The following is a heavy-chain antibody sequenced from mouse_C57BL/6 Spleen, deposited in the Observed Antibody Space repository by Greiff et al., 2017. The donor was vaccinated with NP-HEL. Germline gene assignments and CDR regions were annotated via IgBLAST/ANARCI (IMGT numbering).Heavy chain of an antibody. V-gene: IGHV2-2*01. D-gene: IGHD1-1*01. CDR2: IWSGGST. CDR3: ARKDGSSLYYYAMDY. CDR1: GFSLTRYG. Sequence: VKLVESGPGLVQPSQSLSITCTVSGFSLTRYGVHWVRQSPGKGLEWLGVIWSGGSTDYNAAFISRLSISKDNSKSQVFFKMNSLQADDTAIYYCARKDGSSLYYYAMDYWGQGTSVTVSS. J-gene: IGHJ4*01.